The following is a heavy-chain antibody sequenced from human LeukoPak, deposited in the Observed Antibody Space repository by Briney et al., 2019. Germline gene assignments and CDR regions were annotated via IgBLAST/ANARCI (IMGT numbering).Heavy chain of an antibody. CDR3: ARTMVRGVIRSYGMDV. CDR2: IIPILGIA. J-gene: IGHJ6*02. D-gene: IGHD3-10*01. V-gene: IGHV1-69*04. Sequence: ASVKVSCKASGGTFSSYAISWVRQAPGQGLEWMGRIIPILGIANYAQKFQGRVTITADKSTSTAYMELSSLRSEDTAVYYCARTMVRGVIRSYGMDVWGQGTTVTVSS. CDR1: GGTFSSYA.